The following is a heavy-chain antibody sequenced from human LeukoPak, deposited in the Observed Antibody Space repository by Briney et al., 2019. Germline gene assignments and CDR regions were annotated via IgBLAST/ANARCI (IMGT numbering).Heavy chain of an antibody. V-gene: IGHV3-21*01. CDR3: AREEGGATDY. CDR2: ISSSSSYI. CDR1: GFTFSSYS. J-gene: IGHJ4*02. D-gene: IGHD1-26*01. Sequence: PGGSLRLSCAASGFTFSSYSMNWVRQAPGKGLEWVSSISSSSSYIYHADSVKGRFTISRDNAKNSLYLQMNSLRAEDTAVYYCAREEGGATDYWGQGTLVTVSS.